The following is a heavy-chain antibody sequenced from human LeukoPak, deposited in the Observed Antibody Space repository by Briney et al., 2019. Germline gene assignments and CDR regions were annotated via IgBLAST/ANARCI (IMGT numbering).Heavy chain of an antibody. V-gene: IGHV1-69*04. CDR2: IIPILGIA. Sequence: GSSVKVSCKASGGTFSSYAISWVRQAPGQGLEWMGRIIPILGIANYAQKFQGRVTITADKSTSTAYMELSSLRSEDTAVYCCARDGGYGDYEVNDYWGQGTLVTVSS. CDR1: GGTFSSYA. CDR3: ARDGGYGDYEVNDY. D-gene: IGHD4-17*01. J-gene: IGHJ4*02.